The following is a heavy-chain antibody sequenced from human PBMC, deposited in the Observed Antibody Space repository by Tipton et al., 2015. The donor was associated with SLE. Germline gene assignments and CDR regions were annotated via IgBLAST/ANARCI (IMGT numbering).Heavy chain of an antibody. J-gene: IGHJ6*02. CDR3: ARHPGGSGWYGMDV. V-gene: IGHV4-59*08. CDR1: GGSISSYY. Sequence: TLSLTCTVPGGSISSYYWSWIRQPPGKGLEWIGYIYYSGSTNYNPSLKSRVTISVDTSKNQFSLKLSSVTAADTAVYYCARHPGGSGWYGMDVWGQGTTVTVSS. D-gene: IGHD6-19*01. CDR2: IYYSGST.